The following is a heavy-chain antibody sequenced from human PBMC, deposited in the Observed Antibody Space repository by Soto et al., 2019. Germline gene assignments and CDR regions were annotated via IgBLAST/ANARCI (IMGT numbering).Heavy chain of an antibody. J-gene: IGHJ4*02. D-gene: IGHD1-26*01. CDR2: MSGVARST. Sequence: GSLRLSCAASGFTFSSYAMTWVRQAPGKGLEWVSGMSGVARSTFYADSVRDRFTISRDNSKNTLYLQMDRLTVEETALYYCAKVGGSLMSLYDFDSWGQGTQVTVSS. CDR3: AKVGGSLMSLYDFDS. V-gene: IGHV3-23*01. CDR1: GFTFSSYA.